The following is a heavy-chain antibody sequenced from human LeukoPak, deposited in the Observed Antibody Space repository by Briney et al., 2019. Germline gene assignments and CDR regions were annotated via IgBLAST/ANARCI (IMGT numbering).Heavy chain of an antibody. V-gene: IGHV3-7*01. D-gene: IGHD2-8*01. CDR1: GFTFSSYW. CDR2: IKEDGTHK. Sequence: GSLRLSCAASGFTFSSYWMSWVRQAPGKGLGWAANIKEDGTHKYYVGSVRGRFTISRDNAKNSLYLQMNSLRAEDTAIYYCAREARGTRAAFDVWGQGTMVTVFS. CDR3: AREARGTRAAFDV. J-gene: IGHJ3*01.